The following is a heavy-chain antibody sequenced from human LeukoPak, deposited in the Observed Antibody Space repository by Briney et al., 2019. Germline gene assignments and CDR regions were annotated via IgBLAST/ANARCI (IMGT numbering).Heavy chain of an antibody. CDR2: ISSSGSTI. CDR3: ARVGRDYYGPGRLDY. Sequence: PGGSLRLSCAASGFTFSSYEMNWVRQAPGKGLEWVSYISSSGSTIYYADSVKGRFTISRDNAKNSLYLQMNSLRAEDTAVYYCARVGRDYYGPGRLDYWGQGTLVTVSS. J-gene: IGHJ4*02. CDR1: GFTFSSYE. D-gene: IGHD3-10*01. V-gene: IGHV3-48*03.